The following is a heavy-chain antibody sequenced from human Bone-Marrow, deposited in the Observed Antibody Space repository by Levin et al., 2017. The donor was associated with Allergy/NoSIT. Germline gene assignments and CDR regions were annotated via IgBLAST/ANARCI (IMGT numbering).Heavy chain of an antibody. J-gene: IGHJ4*02. Sequence: TSSETLSLTCAVSGGSISSSNWWTWVRQPPGKGLEWIGEIYHSGMTNYNPSFKSRVTIAVDKSKNQFSLKLSSLSAADTAVYYGASAGAVSGPYYVDYWGQGTLVTVSS. D-gene: IGHD6-19*01. CDR3: ASAGAVSGPYYVDY. CDR1: GGSISSSNW. V-gene: IGHV4-4*02. CDR2: IYHSGMT.